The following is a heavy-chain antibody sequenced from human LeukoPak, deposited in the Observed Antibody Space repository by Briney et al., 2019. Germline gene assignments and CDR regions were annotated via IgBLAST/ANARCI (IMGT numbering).Heavy chain of an antibody. Sequence: SETLSLTFTVSGDSISSYYWSWIRQPPGKGLEWIGYIYYSGSTNYNPSLKSRVTISVDTSKNQFSLKLSSVTAADTAVYYCARDPGWYYFDYWGQGTLVTVSS. CDR2: IYYSGST. J-gene: IGHJ4*02. V-gene: IGHV4-59*01. CDR3: ARDPGWYYFDY. D-gene: IGHD1-14*01. CDR1: GDSISSYY.